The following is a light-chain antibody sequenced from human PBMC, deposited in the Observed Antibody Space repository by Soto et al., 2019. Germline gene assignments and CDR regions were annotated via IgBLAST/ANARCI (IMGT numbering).Light chain of an antibody. J-gene: IGKJ3*01. CDR3: QKYNSAPQIT. CDR1: QGISNY. CDR2: AAS. V-gene: IGKV1-27*01. Sequence: DIQMTQSPSSLSASVGDRVTITCRASQGISNYLAWYQQKPGKVPKLLIYAASTLQSGVPSRFSGSGYGTDFTLTISSLQPEDVATYYCQKYNSAPQITFGPGTKVDIK.